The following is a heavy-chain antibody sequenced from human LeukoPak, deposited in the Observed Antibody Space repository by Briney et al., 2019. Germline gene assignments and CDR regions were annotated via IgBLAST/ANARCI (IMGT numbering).Heavy chain of an antibody. J-gene: IGHJ4*02. V-gene: IGHV4-34*01. Sequence: SETLSLTCAVYGGSFSGYYWSWIRQPPGKGLEWIGEINHSGSTNYNPSLKSRVTISVDTSKNQFSLKLISVTAADTAVYYCASSYGSGSYPFDYWGQGTLVTVSS. D-gene: IGHD3-10*01. CDR3: ASSYGSGSYPFDY. CDR1: GGSFSGYY. CDR2: INHSGST.